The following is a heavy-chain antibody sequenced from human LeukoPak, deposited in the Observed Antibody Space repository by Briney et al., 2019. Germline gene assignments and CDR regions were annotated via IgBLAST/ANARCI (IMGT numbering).Heavy chain of an antibody. CDR1: GFTFSSYA. Sequence: HAGGSLRLSCAASGFTFSSYAMHWVRQAPGKGLEGVAVISYDGSNKYYADSVKGRFTISRDNSKNTLYLQMNSLRAEDTAVYYCAKEDYYDSSGYYDYWGQGTLVTVSS. CDR3: AKEDYYDSSGYYDY. J-gene: IGHJ4*02. CDR2: ISYDGSNK. D-gene: IGHD3-22*01. V-gene: IGHV3-30-3*01.